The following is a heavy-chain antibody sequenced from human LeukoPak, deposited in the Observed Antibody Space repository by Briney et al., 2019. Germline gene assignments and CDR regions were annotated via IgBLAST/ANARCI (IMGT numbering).Heavy chain of an antibody. V-gene: IGHV1-18*01. CDR2: ISAYNGNT. D-gene: IGHD4-17*01. CDR1: GYTFTSYG. Sequence: VASVKVSCKASGYTFTSYGISWVRQAPGQGLEWMGWISAYNGNTNYAQKLQGRVTMTTDTSTSTAYMELRSLRSDDTAVYYCARVGTYTYGDYYFDYWGQGTLVTVSS. CDR3: ARVGTYTYGDYYFDY. J-gene: IGHJ4*02.